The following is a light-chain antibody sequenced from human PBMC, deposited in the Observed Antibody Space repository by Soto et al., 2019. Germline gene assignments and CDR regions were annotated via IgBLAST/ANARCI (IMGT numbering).Light chain of an antibody. J-gene: IGKJ5*01. CDR2: GTS. V-gene: IGKV3-20*01. CDR1: ERIYSAY. CDR3: QQYGNSTIT. Sequence: EFVLTQSPGTLSLSRGERATLSCRASERIYSAYLGWYQQKPGQAPRLLIYGTSSRETGIPERFSGSGSGTEFTLTISRLEPEDFEVYDCQQYGNSTITFGQGTRLEIK.